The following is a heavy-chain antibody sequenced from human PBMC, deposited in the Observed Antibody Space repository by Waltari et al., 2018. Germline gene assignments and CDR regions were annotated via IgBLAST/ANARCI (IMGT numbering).Heavy chain of an antibody. CDR3: ATRWAIYYFEY. Sequence: EVQLVESGGGLVQPGGSLRLSCAASGFTFKNFAMSWVRKAPGKVLWWVSIITESCDTCYAHSVKGRFATSRDNYKNPLSLQMNSLRAEDTAVYYCATRWAIYYFEYWGQGNLVTVSS. J-gene: IGHJ4*02. CDR1: GFTFKNFA. V-gene: IGHV3-23*04. CDR2: ITESCDT. D-gene: IGHD3-9*01.